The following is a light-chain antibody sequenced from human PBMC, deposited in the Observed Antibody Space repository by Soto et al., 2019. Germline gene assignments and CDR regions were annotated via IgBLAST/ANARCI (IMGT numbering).Light chain of an antibody. Sequence: EIVLTQSTGILSLSPGERATLSCRASQSVSNDFLAWYQQKPGQAPRLLIYGASSRATGIPDRFSGSGSGTDFTLTISRLEPEDFAVYYCQQYGSSPPITFGQGTRLEI. CDR2: GAS. J-gene: IGKJ5*01. CDR3: QQYGSSPPIT. V-gene: IGKV3-20*01. CDR1: QSVSNDF.